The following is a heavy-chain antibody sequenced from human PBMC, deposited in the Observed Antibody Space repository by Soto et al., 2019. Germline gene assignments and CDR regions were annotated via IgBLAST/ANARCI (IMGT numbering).Heavy chain of an antibody. V-gene: IGHV3-23*01. Sequence: VQLLESGVGLVQPGGSLRLSCAASGFTFSNYAMSWVRQAPGQGLEWVSGIGGGGYDTYYEDSVKGRFIISRDNSKSTLPLRLNGLRAEDTAVYYCAKDRMNHNSVWYPFDFWCQGTMFTVSS. D-gene: IGHD2-15*01. CDR2: IGGGGYDT. CDR3: AKDRMNHNSVWYPFDF. CDR1: GFTFSNYA. J-gene: IGHJ3*01.